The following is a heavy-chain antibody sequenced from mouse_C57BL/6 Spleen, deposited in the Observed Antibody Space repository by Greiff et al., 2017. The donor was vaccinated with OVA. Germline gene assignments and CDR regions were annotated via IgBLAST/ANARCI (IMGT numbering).Heavy chain of an antibody. V-gene: IGHV1-5*01. CDR1: GYTFTSYW. CDR2: IYPGNSDT. CDR3: TRRRSSSYWYFDV. D-gene: IGHD1-1*01. Sequence: VQLQQSGTVLARPGASVKMSCKTSGYTFTSYWMHWVKQRPGKGLEWIGAIYPGNSDTSYNQKFKGKAKLTADTSARTAYMELSSLTNEDSAVYYCTRRRSSSYWYFDVWGTGTTVTVSS. J-gene: IGHJ1*03.